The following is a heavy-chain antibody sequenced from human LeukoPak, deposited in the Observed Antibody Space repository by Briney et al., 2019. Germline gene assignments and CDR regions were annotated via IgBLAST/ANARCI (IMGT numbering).Heavy chain of an antibody. CDR1: GGTFISYA. CDR2: IIPIFGTA. Sequence: SVKVSCKASGGTFISYAISWVRQAPGQGLERMGGIIPIFGTANYAQKFQGRVTITADESTSTAYMELSSLRSEDTAVYYCARHYGDYYYYGMDVWGQGTTVTVSS. CDR3: ARHYGDYYYYGMDV. J-gene: IGHJ6*02. D-gene: IGHD4-17*01. V-gene: IGHV1-69*13.